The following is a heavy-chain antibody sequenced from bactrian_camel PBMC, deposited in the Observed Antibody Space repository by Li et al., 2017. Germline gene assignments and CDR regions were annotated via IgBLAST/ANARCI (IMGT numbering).Heavy chain of an antibody. CDR1: AYPRSC. V-gene: IGHV3S53*01. J-gene: IGHJ6*01. CDR2: INPDGVT. CDR3: AAVCNSNCQRGHCVPVLSRFGY. Sequence: HVQLVESGGGSVQAGESLRLSCTVSAYPRSCAGWSRQAPGKEREGIAAINPDGVTNYANSVRGRFTISRDNDKNTLYLQMNNLQSEDTAIYFCAAVCNSNCQRGHCVPVLSRFGYYGQGTQVTVS. D-gene: IGHD3*01.